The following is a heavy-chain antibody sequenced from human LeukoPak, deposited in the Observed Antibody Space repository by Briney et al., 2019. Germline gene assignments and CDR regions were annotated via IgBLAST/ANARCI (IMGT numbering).Heavy chain of an antibody. Sequence: SETLSLTCTVSGGSFSSYYWSWIRQPPGKGLEWIGYIYYSGSTNYNPSLKSRVTISVDTSKKQFYLKLSSVADADTAVYYCARGGSRQSSSSDFAYWGQGTLVTVSS. CDR2: IYYSGST. CDR3: ARGGSRQSSSSDFAY. CDR1: GGSFSSYY. V-gene: IGHV4-59*12. J-gene: IGHJ4*02. D-gene: IGHD6-6*01.